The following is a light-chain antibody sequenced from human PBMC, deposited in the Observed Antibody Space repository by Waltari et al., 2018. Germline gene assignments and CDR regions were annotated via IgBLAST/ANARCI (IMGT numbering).Light chain of an antibody. CDR3: SSYAGSNNFVV. Sequence: QSALTQPPSASGSPGQSVTISCPGPSSYVGGYNYVSWYQHHPGKAPKLMIFEVSKRPSGVPDRFSGSKSGNTASLTVSGLQADDEADYYCSSYAGSNNFVVFGGGTKLTVL. V-gene: IGLV2-8*01. J-gene: IGLJ2*01. CDR1: SSYVGGYNY. CDR2: EVS.